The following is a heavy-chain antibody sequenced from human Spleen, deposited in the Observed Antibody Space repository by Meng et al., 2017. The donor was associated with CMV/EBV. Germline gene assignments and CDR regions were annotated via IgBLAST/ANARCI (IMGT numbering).Heavy chain of an antibody. D-gene: IGHD3-3*01. Sequence: SVKVSCKASGYTFTSYAISWVRQAPGQGLEWMGGIIPIFGTANYAQKFQGRVTITTDESTSTAYMELSSLRSEDTAVYYCASQLYYDFWSGYLSHYYYGMDVWGQGTTVTVSS. CDR2: IIPIFGTA. J-gene: IGHJ6*02. V-gene: IGHV1-69*05. CDR1: GYTFTSYA. CDR3: ASQLYYDFWSGYLSHYYYGMDV.